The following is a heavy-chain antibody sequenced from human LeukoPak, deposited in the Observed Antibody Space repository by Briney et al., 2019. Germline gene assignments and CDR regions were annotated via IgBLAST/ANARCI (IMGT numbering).Heavy chain of an antibody. CDR1: GYTLTSYA. V-gene: IGHV1-2*02. CDR3: ARDRYGDGFAHFDY. Sequence: ASVKVSCKASGYTLTSYAMHWVRQAPGQGLERMGWITPSGGTNYPKKFQGRVAITRDTSITTAYMDLSRLTSDDTAVYYCARDRYGDGFAHFDYWGQGALFTVSS. CDR2: ITPSGGT. J-gene: IGHJ4*02. D-gene: IGHD5-24*01.